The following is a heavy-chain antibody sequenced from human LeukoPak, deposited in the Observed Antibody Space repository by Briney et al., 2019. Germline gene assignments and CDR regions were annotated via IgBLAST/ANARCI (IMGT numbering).Heavy chain of an antibody. V-gene: IGHV4-31*03. D-gene: IGHD3-10*01. Sequence: PSETLSLTCTVSGGSISSGDYYWSWIRQPPGKGLEWIGYIYYSGSTYYNPSLKSRVTISVDTSKNQFSLKLSSVTAADTAVYYCARGGLDYYGSGSYYNVWFDPWGQGTLVTVSS. CDR2: IYYSGST. CDR1: GGSISSGDYY. CDR3: ARGGLDYYGSGSYYNVWFDP. J-gene: IGHJ5*02.